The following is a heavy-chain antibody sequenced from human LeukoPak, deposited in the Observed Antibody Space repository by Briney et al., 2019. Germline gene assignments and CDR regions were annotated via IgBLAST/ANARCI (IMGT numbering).Heavy chain of an antibody. CDR3: ARETYYYDSSGYYHYYFDY. D-gene: IGHD3-22*01. V-gene: IGHV3-21*01. J-gene: IGHJ4*02. CDR2: ISGTSSYI. CDR1: GFTFSSNA. Sequence: GGSLRLSCAASGFTFSSNAMSWVRQAPGKGLEWVSSISGTSSYIYYADSVKGRFTISRDNAKNSLYLQMISLRAEDTAVYYCARETYYYDSSGYYHYYFDYWGQGTLVTVSS.